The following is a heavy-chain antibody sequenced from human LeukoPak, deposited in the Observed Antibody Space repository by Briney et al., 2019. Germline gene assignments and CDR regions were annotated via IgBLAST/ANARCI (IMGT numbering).Heavy chain of an antibody. CDR1: GFTFGSYG. CDR3: ARGGGFWSGYYGLDY. J-gene: IGHJ4*02. Sequence: PGGSLRLSCAASGFTFGSYGMHWVRQAPGKGLEWVTFIRSDGSNKYYADSVKGRFTISRDNSKNTLYLQMNSLRAEDTAVYYCARGGGFWSGYYGLDYWGQGTLVTVSS. V-gene: IGHV3-30*02. D-gene: IGHD3-3*01. CDR2: IRSDGSNK.